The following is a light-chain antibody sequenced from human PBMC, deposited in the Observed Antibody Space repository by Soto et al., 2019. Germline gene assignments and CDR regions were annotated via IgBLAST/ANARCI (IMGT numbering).Light chain of an antibody. CDR3: QQSYSTRIT. CDR1: QDISSY. V-gene: IGKV1-39*01. J-gene: IGKJ5*01. CDR2: AAS. Sequence: DLQMTHSPSSLSASVGDRVTITCLASQDISSYLNWYQQKPGKAPKLLIYAASSLQSGVPSRFSGSGSGTDFTLTISSLQPEDFATYYCQQSYSTRITFGQGTRLEIK.